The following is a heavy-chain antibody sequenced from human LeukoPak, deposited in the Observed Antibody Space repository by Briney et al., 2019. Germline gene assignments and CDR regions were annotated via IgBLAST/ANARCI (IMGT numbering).Heavy chain of an antibody. CDR3: AKGGDVLRFLEWLSHMDV. CDR1: GFTFSNFG. D-gene: IGHD3-3*01. CDR2: IWYHGTTK. V-gene: IGHV3-30*02. Sequence: PGGSLRLSCAASGFTFSNFGMHWVRQAPGKGLEWVAYIWYHGTTKYYVDSVKGRFTISRDNPKNTLSLQMSSLRAEDTAVYYCAKGGDVLRFLEWLSHMDVWGKGTTVTVSS. J-gene: IGHJ6*03.